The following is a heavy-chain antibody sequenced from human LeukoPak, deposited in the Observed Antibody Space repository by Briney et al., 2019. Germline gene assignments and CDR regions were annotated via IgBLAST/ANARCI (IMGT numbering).Heavy chain of an antibody. V-gene: IGHV4-30-2*06. CDR3: AKGGAPLSSGNWFDP. Sequence: SETLSLTCSVSGDSISSGGYYWSWIRQSPGKGLEWMGYIFHSGTTYYNPSLKSRLNMSVDRSKNQISLKLASVAAADTAVYYCAKGGAPLSSGNWFDPWGQGTLVTVSS. CDR1: GDSISSGGYY. J-gene: IGHJ5*02. CDR2: IFHSGTT. D-gene: IGHD3-22*01.